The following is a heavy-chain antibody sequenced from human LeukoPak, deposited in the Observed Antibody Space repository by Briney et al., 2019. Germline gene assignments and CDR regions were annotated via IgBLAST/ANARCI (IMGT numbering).Heavy chain of an antibody. CDR1: GYTFTGYY. CDR2: INPNSGGT. V-gene: IGHV1-2*02. J-gene: IGHJ4*02. Sequence: ASVQVSCKASGYTFTGYYMHWVRQAPGQGLEWMGWINPNSGGTNYAQKFQGRVTMTRDTSISTAYMELSRLRSDDTAVYYCARLENLRYNWNGLGYWGQGTLVTVSS. D-gene: IGHD1-1*01. CDR3: ARLENLRYNWNGLGY.